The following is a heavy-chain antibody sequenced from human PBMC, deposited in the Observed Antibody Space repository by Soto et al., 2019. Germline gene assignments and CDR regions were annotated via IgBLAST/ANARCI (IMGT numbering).Heavy chain of an antibody. CDR3: ASHDLVVVPAAIYYGMDV. Sequence: PRESLKISCKGSGYSFTSYWISWVRQMPGKGLEWMGRIDPSDSYTNYSPSFQGHVTISADKSISTAYLQWSSLKASDTAMYCCASHDLVVVPAAIYYGMDVWDQGTTVTVSS. V-gene: IGHV5-10-1*01. CDR2: IDPSDSYT. CDR1: GYSFTSYW. D-gene: IGHD2-2*01. J-gene: IGHJ6*02.